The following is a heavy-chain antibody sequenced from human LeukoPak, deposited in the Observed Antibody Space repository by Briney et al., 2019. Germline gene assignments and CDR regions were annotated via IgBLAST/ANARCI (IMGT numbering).Heavy chain of an antibody. CDR2: ISGSGGST. CDR3: AKSPLVWFAKYYFDY. Sequence: GGSLRLSCAASGFTFSNYAMTWVRQAPGKGLEWVSGISGSGGSTYYGDSVKGRFTISRDNSKNTLYLQMNSLRAEDTAVYYCAKSPLVWFAKYYFDYWGQGTLVTVSS. J-gene: IGHJ4*02. CDR1: GFTFSNYA. D-gene: IGHD3-10*01. V-gene: IGHV3-23*01.